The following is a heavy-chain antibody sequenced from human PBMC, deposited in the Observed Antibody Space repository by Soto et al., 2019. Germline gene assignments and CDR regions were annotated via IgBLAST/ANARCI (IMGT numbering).Heavy chain of an antibody. D-gene: IGHD2-2*01. J-gene: IGHJ4*02. V-gene: IGHV1-18*01. CDR3: AILDIVVVPAAMAY. CDR1: GYTFTSYG. CDR2: ISAYNGNT. Sequence: VSVKVSCKASGYTFTSYGSSWVRQAPGQGLEWMGWISAYNGNTNYAQKLQGRVTMTTDTSTSTAYMELRSLRSDDTAVYYCAILDIVVVPAAMAYWGQGTLVTVSS.